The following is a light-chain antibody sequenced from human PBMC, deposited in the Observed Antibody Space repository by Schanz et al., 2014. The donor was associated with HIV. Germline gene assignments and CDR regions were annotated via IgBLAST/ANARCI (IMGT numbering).Light chain of an antibody. CDR3: QQYSDWPPST. V-gene: IGKV3-15*01. J-gene: IGKJ2*01. CDR1: QSVSSSY. Sequence: EIVLTQSPGTLSLSPGERATLSCRASQSVSSSYLAWYQQKPGQAPRLLIYGASTRATGIPARFSGSGSGTEFTLTIGSLQSEDFALYYCQQYSDWPPSTFGQGTKVEIK. CDR2: GAS.